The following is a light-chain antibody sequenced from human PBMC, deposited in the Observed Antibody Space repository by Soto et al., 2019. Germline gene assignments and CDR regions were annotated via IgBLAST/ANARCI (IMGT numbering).Light chain of an antibody. Sequence: LVLRQSPVTLSLSPVDRATLSCRASQSVSTYLAWYRQTPGQAPRLLIYDTSNRATGVPPRFSGSRSGTDFTLTISSVEPEDFAVFYCHQRNTFGQGTRLEI. CDR3: HQRNT. CDR2: DTS. V-gene: IGKV3-11*01. CDR1: QSVSTY. J-gene: IGKJ5*01.